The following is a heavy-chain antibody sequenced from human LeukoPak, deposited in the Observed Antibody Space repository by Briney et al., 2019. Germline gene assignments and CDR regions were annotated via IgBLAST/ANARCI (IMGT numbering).Heavy chain of an antibody. D-gene: IGHD3-16*01. CDR3: ARDSYATF. V-gene: IGHV3-66*02. J-gene: IGHJ4*02. Sequence: GGSLRLSCAASGFALSNHYMNWVRQAPGKGLEWVSIIYNDGKTYYADSLKGRFTISRDESTNTLYLQMNSLRAEDTAMYYCARDSYATFWGQGTLVTVSS. CDR1: GFALSNHY. CDR2: IYNDGKT.